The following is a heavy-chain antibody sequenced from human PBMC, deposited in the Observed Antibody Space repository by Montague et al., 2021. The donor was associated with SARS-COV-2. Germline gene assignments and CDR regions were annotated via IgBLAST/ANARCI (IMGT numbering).Heavy chain of an antibody. CDR1: SGSISSGGSISSGGYY. D-gene: IGHD5-18*01. V-gene: IGHV4-31*03. CDR2: IYYSGST. Sequence: TLSLTCTVSSGSISSGGSISSGGYYWSWIRQHPGKGLEWIGYIYYSGSTSYNPSLKSRVTISVDTSKNQFSLKLSSVTAADTAVYYCARDLGHRYVAGWFDPWGQGTLVIVSP. J-gene: IGHJ5*02. CDR3: ARDLGHRYVAGWFDP.